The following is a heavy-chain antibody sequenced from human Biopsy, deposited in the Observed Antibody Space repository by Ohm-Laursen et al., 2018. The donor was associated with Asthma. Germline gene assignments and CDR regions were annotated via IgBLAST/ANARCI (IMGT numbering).Heavy chain of an antibody. J-gene: IGHJ5*02. Sequence: SLRLSCAASGFRFSDYGMHWVRQAPGKGLEWVASVSSSGGARDYADSVKGRFTISRDNSNTVYLQMKWLRSDDTAVYYCAREGITGTTAWFDPWGQGTLVTVSS. V-gene: IGHV3-23*01. CDR2: VSSSGGAR. CDR3: AREGITGTTAWFDP. D-gene: IGHD1-7*01. CDR1: GFRFSDYG.